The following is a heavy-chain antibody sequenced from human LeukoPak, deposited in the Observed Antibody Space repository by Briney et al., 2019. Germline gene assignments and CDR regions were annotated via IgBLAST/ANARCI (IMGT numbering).Heavy chain of an antibody. Sequence: SQTLSLTCTVSGGSISSGGYYWSWIRQHPGKGLEWIGYIYYSGSTYYNPSLESRVTISVDTSKNQFSLKLSSVTAADTAVYYCASWFGELVSIGAFDIWGQGTMVTVSS. D-gene: IGHD3-10*01. CDR1: GGSISSGGYY. J-gene: IGHJ3*02. CDR2: IYYSGST. V-gene: IGHV4-31*03. CDR3: ASWFGELVSIGAFDI.